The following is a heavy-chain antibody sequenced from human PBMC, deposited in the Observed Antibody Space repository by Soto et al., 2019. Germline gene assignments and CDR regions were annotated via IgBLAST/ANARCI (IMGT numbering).Heavy chain of an antibody. Sequence: PSETLSLTCAVSGDSISSNKWWSWVRQSPGKGLEWIGEIYQSGSTNYNPSLKSRVTISIDTTKKEFSLKLSSVTAADTAVYYCARKFYDYTNFGDYFDYWGHGTLVTVSS. D-gene: IGHD4-4*01. CDR3: ARKFYDYTNFGDYFDY. V-gene: IGHV4-4*02. CDR2: IYQSGST. J-gene: IGHJ4*01. CDR1: GDSISSNKW.